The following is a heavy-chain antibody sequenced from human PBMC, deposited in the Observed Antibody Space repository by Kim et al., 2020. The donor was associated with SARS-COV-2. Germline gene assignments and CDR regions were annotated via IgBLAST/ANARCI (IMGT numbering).Heavy chain of an antibody. CDR2: IYYSGST. Sequence: SETLSLTCTVSGGSISSSSYYWGWLRQPPGKGLEWIGSIYYSGSTYYNPSLKSRVTISVDTSKNQFSLKLSSVTAADTAVYYCARHRRITMIVVVIQDFDYWGQGTLVTVSS. D-gene: IGHD3-22*01. J-gene: IGHJ4*02. CDR3: ARHRRITMIVVVIQDFDY. V-gene: IGHV4-39*01. CDR1: GGSISSSSYY.